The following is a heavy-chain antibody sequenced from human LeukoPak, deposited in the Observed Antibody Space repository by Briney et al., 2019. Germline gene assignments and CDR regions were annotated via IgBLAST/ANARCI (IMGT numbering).Heavy chain of an antibody. CDR3: AREARDVWGSYRSYYFDH. CDR2: TYSGGST. V-gene: IGHV3-66*01. CDR1: GFTISRNY. D-gene: IGHD3-16*02. Sequence: GGSLRLSCAASGFTISRNYMTWVRQAPGKGLEWVSVTYSGGSTYYADSVKDRFAISRDNSKNTLYLQMSSLRAEDTAVYYCAREARDVWGSYRSYYFDHWGQGTLVTVSS. J-gene: IGHJ4*02.